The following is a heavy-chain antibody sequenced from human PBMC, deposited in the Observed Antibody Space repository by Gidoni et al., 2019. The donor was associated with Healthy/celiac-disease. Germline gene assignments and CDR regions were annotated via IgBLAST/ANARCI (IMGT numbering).Heavy chain of an antibody. J-gene: IGHJ4*02. D-gene: IGHD1-1*01. CDR3: AKAFRDTTRPYFDY. CDR1: GFTFSSYG. Sequence: QVQLVESGGGVVQPGRSLRLSCAASGFTFSSYGMHWVRQAPGKGLEWVAVISYDGSKKYYADSVKGRFTISRDNSKNTLYLQMNSLRAEDTAVYYCAKAFRDTTRPYFDYWGQGTLVTVSS. CDR2: ISYDGSKK. V-gene: IGHV3-30*18.